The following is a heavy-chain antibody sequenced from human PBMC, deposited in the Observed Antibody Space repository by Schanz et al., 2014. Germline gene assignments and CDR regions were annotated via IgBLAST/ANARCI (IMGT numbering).Heavy chain of an antibody. D-gene: IGHD2-15*01. V-gene: IGHV3-48*01. Sequence: EVQLLESGGGLVQPGGSLRLSCAASGFTFSSYSMNWVRQAPGKGLEWVSYISSSSSTRYYADSVKGRFTISRDNAKNSLLLQMNSLRAEDTAVYYCARDFLLEQLGYSHYYYAMDVWGQGTTVTVSS. CDR1: GFTFSSYS. CDR3: ARDFLLEQLGYSHYYYAMDV. J-gene: IGHJ6*02. CDR2: ISSSSSTR.